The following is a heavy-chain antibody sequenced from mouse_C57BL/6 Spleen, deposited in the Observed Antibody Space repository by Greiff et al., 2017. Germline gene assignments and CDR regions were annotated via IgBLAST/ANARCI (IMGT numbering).Heavy chain of an antibody. Sequence: VQLQESGPELVKPGASVKISCKASGYSFTSYYIHWVKQRPGQGLEWIGWIDPGSGSTKYNEKFKGKATLTADTSSSTAYMLLSSLTSEDSAVXYCARRTNWGYFDYWGQGTTLTVSS. V-gene: IGHV1-66*01. CDR2: IDPGSGST. J-gene: IGHJ2*01. CDR3: ARRTNWGYFDY. D-gene: IGHD4-1*01. CDR1: GYSFTSYY.